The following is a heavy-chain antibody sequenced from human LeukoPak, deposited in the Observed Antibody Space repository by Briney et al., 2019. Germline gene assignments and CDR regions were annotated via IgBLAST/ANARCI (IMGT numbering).Heavy chain of an antibody. D-gene: IGHD3-3*01. J-gene: IGHJ4*02. Sequence: GRSLRLSCVASGITFSRHGMDWVRQAPGKGLEWVAVIADDGGVKQYADSVKGRFTVSRDNSKSTLYLQMNGLSVEDTAIYYCAREAAWGEWYFDHWGQGTPVTVSS. CDR1: GITFSRHG. CDR3: AREAAWGEWYFDH. CDR2: IADDGGVK. V-gene: IGHV3-30*03.